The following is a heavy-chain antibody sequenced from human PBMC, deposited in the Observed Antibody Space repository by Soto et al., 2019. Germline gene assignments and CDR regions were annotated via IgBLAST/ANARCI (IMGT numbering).Heavy chain of an antibody. D-gene: IGHD3-10*01. V-gene: IGHV1-8*01. CDR3: ARGNYGSGSYYNAPDVAPFDY. CDR2: MNPNSGNT. CDR1: GYTFTSYD. J-gene: IGHJ4*02. Sequence: QVQLVQSGAEVKKPGASVKVSCKASGYTFTSYDINWVRQATGQGLEWMGWMNPNSGNTGYAQKFQGRVTMTRNTSRSTAYMELSSLRSEDTAVYYCARGNYGSGSYYNAPDVAPFDYGGQGTLVTVSS.